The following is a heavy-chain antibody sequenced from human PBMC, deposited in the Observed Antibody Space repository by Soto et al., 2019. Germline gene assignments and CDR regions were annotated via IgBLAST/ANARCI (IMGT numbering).Heavy chain of an antibody. V-gene: IGHV3-23*01. CDR3: AKEDCSGGSCYSPGDYYGMDV. J-gene: IGHJ6*02. D-gene: IGHD2-15*01. Sequence: ESGGGLVQPGGSLRLSCAASGFTFSSYAMSWVRQAPGKGLEWVSTISGSGGSTYYADSVKGRFTISRDNSKNTLYLQMNSLRAEDTAVYYCAKEDCSGGSCYSPGDYYGMDVWGQGTSVTVSS. CDR1: GFTFSSYA. CDR2: ISGSGGST.